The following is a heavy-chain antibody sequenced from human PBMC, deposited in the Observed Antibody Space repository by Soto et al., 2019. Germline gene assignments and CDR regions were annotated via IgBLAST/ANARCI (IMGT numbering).Heavy chain of an antibody. CDR2: ISYDGSNK. CDR1: GFTFSSYA. D-gene: IGHD6-13*01. Sequence: PGGSLRLSCAASGFTFSSYAMHWVRQAPGKGLEWVAVISYDGSNKYYADSVKGRFTISRDNSKNTLYLQMNSLRAEDTAVYYCARDIAAAGDYYFDYWGQGTLVTVSS. J-gene: IGHJ4*02. CDR3: ARDIAAAGDYYFDY. V-gene: IGHV3-30-3*01.